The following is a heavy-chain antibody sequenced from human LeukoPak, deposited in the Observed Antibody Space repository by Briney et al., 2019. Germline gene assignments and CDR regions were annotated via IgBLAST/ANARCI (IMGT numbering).Heavy chain of an antibody. CDR3: ARLHMTTVYFDY. V-gene: IGHV4-34*01. D-gene: IGHD4-17*01. Sequence: PSETLSLTCAVYGGSFSGYYWSWIRQPPGKGLEWIGSIYYSGSTYYNPSLKSRVTISVDTSKNQFSLNVSSVTAADTAVYYCARLHMTTVYFDYWGQGTLVTVSS. J-gene: IGHJ4*02. CDR1: GGSFSGYY. CDR2: IYYSGST.